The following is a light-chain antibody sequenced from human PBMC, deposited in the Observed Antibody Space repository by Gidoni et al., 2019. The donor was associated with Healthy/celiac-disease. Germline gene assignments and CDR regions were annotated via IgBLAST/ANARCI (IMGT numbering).Light chain of an antibody. V-gene: IGKV1-27*01. CDR2: AAS. CDR3: QKYNSAPLT. CDR1: QGISNY. Sequence: DIQMTQSPSSLSASVADRVTITCRASQGISNYLAWYQQKPGTVPKLLISAASTLQSVVPSRFSGSGAGTDFTLTISSLQPEDVATYYCQKYNSAPLTFGGGTKVEIK. J-gene: IGKJ4*01.